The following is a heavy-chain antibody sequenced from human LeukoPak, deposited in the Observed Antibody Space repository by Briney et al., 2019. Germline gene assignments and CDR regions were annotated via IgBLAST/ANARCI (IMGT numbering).Heavy chain of an antibody. V-gene: IGHV3-23*01. Sequence: GGSLRLSCAGSGFTFSSYGMSWVRQAPGKGLEWVSCIRGSGTSTYYADSVKGRFTISRDNSKNTLYLQMNSLRAEDTAVYYCAKVTYSSGTYGAFDYWGQGTLVTVSS. J-gene: IGHJ4*02. D-gene: IGHD3-10*01. CDR1: GFTFSSYG. CDR3: AKVTYSSGTYGAFDY. CDR2: IRGSGTST.